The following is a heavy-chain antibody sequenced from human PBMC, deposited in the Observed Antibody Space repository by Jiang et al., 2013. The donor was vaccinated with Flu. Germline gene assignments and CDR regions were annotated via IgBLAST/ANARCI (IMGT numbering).Heavy chain of an antibody. CDR2: IWYDGSNK. CDR1: GFTFSSYG. Sequence: QLVESEGGVVQPGRSLRLSCAASGFTFSSYGMHWVRQAPGKGLEWVAVIWYDGSNKYYADSVKGRFTISRDNSKNTLYLQMNSLRAEDTAVYYCARDYYDSSGLGNWFDPWGQGTLVTVSS. J-gene: IGHJ5*02. D-gene: IGHD3-22*01. V-gene: IGHV3-33*01. CDR3: ARDYYDSSGLGNWFDP.